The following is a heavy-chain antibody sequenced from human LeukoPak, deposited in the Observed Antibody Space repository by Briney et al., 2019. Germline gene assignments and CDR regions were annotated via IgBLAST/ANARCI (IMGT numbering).Heavy chain of an antibody. V-gene: IGHV3-23*01. CDR1: GFTFSSYA. J-gene: IGHJ4*02. Sequence: PGASLRLSCAGSGFTFSSYAMTWVRQAPGKGLEWVSLITGSGASTYYADSEKGRFTISRDNSKNTLYVQMNSLRAEDTAVYYCAKGRLYGDYWGQGTLVTVSS. D-gene: IGHD4-17*01. CDR2: ITGSGAST. CDR3: AKGRLYGDY.